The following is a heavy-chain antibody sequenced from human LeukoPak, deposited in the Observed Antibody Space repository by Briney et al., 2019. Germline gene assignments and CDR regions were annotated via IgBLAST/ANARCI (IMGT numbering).Heavy chain of an antibody. J-gene: IGHJ4*02. CDR1: GYTFTSYD. Sequence: ASVKVSCKASGYTFTSYDINWVRQATGQGLEWMGIINPSGGSTSYAQKFQGRVTMTRDTSTSTVYMELSSLRSEDTAVYYCARETPTLQWLIDYWGQGTLVTVSS. CDR2: INPSGGST. CDR3: ARETPTLQWLIDY. V-gene: IGHV1-46*03. D-gene: IGHD6-19*01.